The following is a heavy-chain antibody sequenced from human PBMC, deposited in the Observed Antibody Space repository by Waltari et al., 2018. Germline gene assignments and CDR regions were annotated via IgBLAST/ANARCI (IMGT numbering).Heavy chain of an antibody. CDR2: ISYNGAT. CDR1: VVSITTNRHY. V-gene: IGHV4-39*01. J-gene: IGHJ3*01. CDR3: ATYIGASLGTAAFDV. Sequence: QLQLQESGPGLVKPSETLSPPCSVPVVSITTNRHYWGWIRQPPGQGLEWIGTISYNGATYSSPSLRSRVTIFRDTSKNQLSLKLGSVTAADTAFYYCATYIGASLGTAAFDVWGQGTMVTVSS. D-gene: IGHD5-12*01.